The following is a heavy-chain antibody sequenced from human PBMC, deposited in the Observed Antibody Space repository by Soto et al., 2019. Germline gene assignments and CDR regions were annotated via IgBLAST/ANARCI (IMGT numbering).Heavy chain of an antibody. J-gene: IGHJ3*02. D-gene: IGHD3-22*01. CDR3: ARPIGLYYDSSGYYRRDDAFDI. CDR1: GYTFTSYY. CDR2: INPSGGST. Sequence: QVQLVQSGAEVKKPGASVKVSCKASGYTFTSYYMHWVRQAPGQGLEWMGIINPSGGSTSYAQKFQGRVTMTRDTSTSTVYMELSSLRSEDTAVYYCARPIGLYYDSSGYYRRDDAFDIWGQGTMVTVPS. V-gene: IGHV1-46*01.